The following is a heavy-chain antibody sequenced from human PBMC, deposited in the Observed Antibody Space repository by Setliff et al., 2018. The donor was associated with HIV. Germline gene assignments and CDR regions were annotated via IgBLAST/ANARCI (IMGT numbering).Heavy chain of an antibody. D-gene: IGHD3-10*01. Sequence: PGGSLRLSCAASGFTFSNYAMSWVRQAPGKGLEWVSAISGSGGSIYYADSVKGRFTISRDNSKNTLYLQMNSLRAEDTAVYNCAKDIGYGSGTWDALDIWGQGTMVTVSS. J-gene: IGHJ3*02. CDR3: AKDIGYGSGTWDALDI. CDR1: GFTFSNYA. CDR2: ISGSGGSI. V-gene: IGHV3-23*01.